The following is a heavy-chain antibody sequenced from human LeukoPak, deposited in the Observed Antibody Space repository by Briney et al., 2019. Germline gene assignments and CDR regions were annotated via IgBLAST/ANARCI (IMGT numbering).Heavy chain of an antibody. Sequence: SETLSLTCAVYGGSFSGYYWSWIRQPPGKGLEWIGEINHSGSTNYNPSLKSRVTISVDTSKNQFSLKLSSVTAADTAVYYCARGDLLLWFREYKIDYWGQGTLVTVSS. CDR3: ARGDLLLWFREYKIDY. CDR1: GGSFSGYY. D-gene: IGHD3-10*01. V-gene: IGHV4-34*01. J-gene: IGHJ4*02. CDR2: INHSGST.